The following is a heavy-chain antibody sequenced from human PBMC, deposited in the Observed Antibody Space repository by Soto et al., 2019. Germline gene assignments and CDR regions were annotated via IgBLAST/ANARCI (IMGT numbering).Heavy chain of an antibody. Sequence: GGSLRLSCAASGFTFSSYAMSWVRQAPGKGLEWVSAISGSGGSTYYADSVKGRFTISRDNSKNTLYLQMNSLRAEDTAVYYCAKDFKFQVVPAARGGMDVWGQGTTVTVSS. CDR1: GFTFSSYA. V-gene: IGHV3-23*01. D-gene: IGHD2-2*01. J-gene: IGHJ6*02. CDR2: ISGSGGST. CDR3: AKDFKFQVVPAARGGMDV.